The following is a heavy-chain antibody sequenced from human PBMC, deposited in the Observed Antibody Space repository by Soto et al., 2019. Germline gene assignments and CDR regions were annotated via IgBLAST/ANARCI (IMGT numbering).Heavy chain of an antibody. CDR1: GGSIFSDD. CDR3: ARGYWFDP. CDR2: ISRSGSS. V-gene: IGHV4-59*01. Sequence: SETLSLTCTVSGGSIFSDDWTWIRQPPGKGWEWIGYISRSGSSSFAPSLKGRVTFSTDTSKNQVSLKMTYVTVADTAVYYCARGYWFDPWGPGTLVTVSS. J-gene: IGHJ5*02.